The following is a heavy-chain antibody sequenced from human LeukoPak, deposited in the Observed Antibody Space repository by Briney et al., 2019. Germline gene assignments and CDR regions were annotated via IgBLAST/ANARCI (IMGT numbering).Heavy chain of an antibody. CDR2: ISAYNGNT. V-gene: IGHV1-18*01. Sequence: ASVKVSCKASGYTFTSYGISWVRQAPGQGLEWMGWISAYNGNTNYAQKLQGRVTMTTDTSTSTAYMELRSLRSDDTAVYYCARELDFVAGDYGEYDPDAFDIWGQGTMVTVSS. CDR3: ARELDFVAGDYGEYDPDAFDI. CDR1: GYTFTSYG. J-gene: IGHJ3*02. D-gene: IGHD4-17*01.